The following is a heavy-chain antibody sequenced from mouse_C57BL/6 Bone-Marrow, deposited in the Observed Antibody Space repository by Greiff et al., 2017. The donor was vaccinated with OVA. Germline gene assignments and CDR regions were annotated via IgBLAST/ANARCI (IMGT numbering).Heavy chain of an antibody. Sequence: VQLQQSGPELVKPGASVKISCKASGYTFSNSWLNWVKPRPGKGLEWIGRLYPGDGDTNYNGKFKGKATLTADKSSSTAYMQLSSLTSEDSAVYFCAREDDYDWYFDVWGTGTTVTVSS. CDR2: LYPGDGDT. CDR1: GYTFSNSW. CDR3: AREDDYDWYFDV. V-gene: IGHV1-82*01. D-gene: IGHD2-4*01. J-gene: IGHJ1*03.